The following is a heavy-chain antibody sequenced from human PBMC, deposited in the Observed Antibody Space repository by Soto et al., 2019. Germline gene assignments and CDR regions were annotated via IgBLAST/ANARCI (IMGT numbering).Heavy chain of an antibody. CDR2: IKADGSAK. CDR3: RPGHYADR. J-gene: IGHJ5*02. D-gene: IGHD4-17*01. V-gene: IGHV3-7*01. CDR1: GFTFSQSN. Sequence: SLRLSCAASGFTFSQSNMNWVCQAPGKGLEWVANIKADGSAKYYVDSVKGRFTISRDNAKNSLYLQMDSLRAEDTAVYYCRPGHYADRWGQGTLVTVSS.